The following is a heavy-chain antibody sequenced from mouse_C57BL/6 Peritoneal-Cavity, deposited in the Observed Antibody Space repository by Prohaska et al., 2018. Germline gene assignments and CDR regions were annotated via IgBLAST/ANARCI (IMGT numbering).Heavy chain of an antibody. J-gene: IGHJ1*03. CDR1: GFTFSGFC. V-gene: IGHV11-2*01. CDR3: MRYGNYWYFDV. Sequence: EVQLLETGGGLVQPGGSRGLSCEGSGFTFSGFCMSWVRQTPGKTLEWIGDINSDGSEITYASSIKDRFTIFRDKEKSTLYLQMSNVRSEDTATYFCMRYGNYWYFDVWGTGTTVTVSS. CDR2: INSDGSEI. D-gene: IGHD2-1*01.